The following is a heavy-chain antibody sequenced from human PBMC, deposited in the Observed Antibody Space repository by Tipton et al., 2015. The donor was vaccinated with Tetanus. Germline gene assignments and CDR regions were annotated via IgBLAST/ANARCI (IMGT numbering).Heavy chain of an antibody. J-gene: IGHJ6*02. CDR3: AKDQGPRAEARYGMDV. CDR1: GFTFSSFW. V-gene: IGHV3-21*04. Sequence: SLRLSCAASGFTFSSFWMNWVRQAPGKGLEWVASISSTSSYIYYADSMKGRFTVSRDNSKNSLHLQVNSLRGEDTALYYCAKDQGPRAEARYGMDVWGQGTTVTVSS. CDR2: ISSTSSYI.